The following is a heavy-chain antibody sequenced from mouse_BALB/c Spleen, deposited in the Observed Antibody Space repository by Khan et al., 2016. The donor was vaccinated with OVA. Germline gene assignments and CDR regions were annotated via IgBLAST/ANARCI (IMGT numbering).Heavy chain of an antibody. CDR1: GYTFTDYA. J-gene: IGHJ2*01. D-gene: IGHD2-3*01. Sequence: QIQLVQSGPELVRPGVSVKISCKGSGYTFTDYAMYWVKQSHAKSLEWIGLISTYSGNTNYNQKFRGKATMTVDKSSSTAYLELARLTSEDSAIXYCAGPAYDRYYDYWGQGTTLTVSS. V-gene: IGHV1S137*01. CDR2: ISTYSGNT. CDR3: AGPAYDRYYDY.